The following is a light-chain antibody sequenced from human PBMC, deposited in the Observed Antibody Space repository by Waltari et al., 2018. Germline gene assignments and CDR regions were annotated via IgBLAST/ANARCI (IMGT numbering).Light chain of an antibody. Sequence: LTQSPGTLSLSPGERATLSCRASQNIGPYLVWYQQKPGQPPRLLMSAASRRATGVPDSVSGSGSGKDFSLTISRLEPEDFAVYYCQNHERLPATFGQGTRVEIK. J-gene: IGKJ1*01. CDR2: AAS. CDR1: QNIGPY. CDR3: QNHERLPAT. V-gene: IGKV3-20*01.